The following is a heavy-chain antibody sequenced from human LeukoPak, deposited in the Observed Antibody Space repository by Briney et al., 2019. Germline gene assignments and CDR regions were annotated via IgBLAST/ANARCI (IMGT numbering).Heavy chain of an antibody. V-gene: IGHV4-34*01. CDR1: GGSFSGYY. D-gene: IGHD3-3*01. CDR3: AMARVVRSFYGMDV. J-gene: IGHJ6*02. Sequence: PSETLSLTCAVYGGSFSGYYWSWIRQPPGKGLEWIGEINHSGSTNYNPSLKSRVTISVDTSKNQFSLKLSSVTAADTAVYYCAMARVVRSFYGMDVWGQGTTVTVSS. CDR2: INHSGST.